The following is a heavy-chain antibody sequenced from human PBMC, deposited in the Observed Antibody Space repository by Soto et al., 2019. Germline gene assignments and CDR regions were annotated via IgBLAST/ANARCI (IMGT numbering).Heavy chain of an antibody. CDR1: SCSISSSSYS. V-gene: IGHV4-39*01. J-gene: IGHJ4*02. D-gene: IGHD3-10*01. Sequence: SDTLSLTCTISSCSISSSSYSWAWIRQPPGKGLEWIGSIYYTGSTYYNPSLKSRLTIFVDTSKSQFSLKLSSVTAADTAVYYCARVGPYYYGSGRPFYYFDYWGQGTLVTVS. CDR3: ARVGPYYYGSGRPFYYFDY. CDR2: IYYTGST.